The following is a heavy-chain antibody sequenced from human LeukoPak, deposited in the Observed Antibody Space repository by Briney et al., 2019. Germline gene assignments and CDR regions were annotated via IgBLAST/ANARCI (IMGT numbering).Heavy chain of an antibody. D-gene: IGHD6-19*01. CDR3: AKDGYSSFPYYFDY. J-gene: IGHJ4*02. CDR1: GFTFSSYG. V-gene: IGHV3-30*18. CDR2: ISYDGSNK. Sequence: PGGSLRLSCAASGFTFSSYGMHWVRQAPGKGLEWVAVISYDGSNKYYADSVKGRFTISRDNSKNTLYLQMNSLRAEDTAAYYCAKDGYSSFPYYFDYWGQGTLVTVSS.